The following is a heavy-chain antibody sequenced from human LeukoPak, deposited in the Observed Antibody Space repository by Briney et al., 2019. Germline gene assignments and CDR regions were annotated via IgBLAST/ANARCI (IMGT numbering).Heavy chain of an antibody. Sequence: SETLSLTCTVSGGGSISSCYWSWIRQPAGKGLEWIGRIYSSGSTNYNPSLKSRVTMSVDTSKNQFSLKLRSVTAADTALYYCARASDNYYGSGSYVFDYWGQGTLVTVSS. J-gene: IGHJ4*02. V-gene: IGHV4-4*07. CDR3: ARASDNYYGSGSYVFDY. CDR1: GGGSISSCY. CDR2: IYSSGST. D-gene: IGHD3-10*01.